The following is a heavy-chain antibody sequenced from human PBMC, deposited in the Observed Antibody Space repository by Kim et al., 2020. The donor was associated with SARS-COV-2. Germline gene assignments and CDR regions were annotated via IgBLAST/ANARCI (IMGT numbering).Heavy chain of an antibody. D-gene: IGHD6-6*01. V-gene: IGHV4-39*01. J-gene: IGHJ5*02. Sequence: LKSRVTISVDTSKNQFSLKLSSVTAADTAVYYCARLYSSSWAPGWWFDPWGQGTLVTVSS. CDR3: ARLYSSSWAPGWWFDP.